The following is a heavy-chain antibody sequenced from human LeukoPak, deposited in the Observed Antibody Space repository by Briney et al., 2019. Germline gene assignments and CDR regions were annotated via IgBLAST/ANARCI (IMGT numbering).Heavy chain of an antibody. J-gene: IGHJ4*02. CDR1: GYSFTSYW. CDR3: ASQYSGYDYFDY. D-gene: IGHD5-12*01. Sequence: TPGEPLKISCKGSGYSFTSYWIGWVRQLPGKGLEWMGIIYPGDSDTRYSPSFRGEVTISADKSLSTAYLQGSSLKASDTAMDYGASQYSGYDYFDYWGQGTLVTVSS. CDR2: IYPGDSDT. V-gene: IGHV5-51*01.